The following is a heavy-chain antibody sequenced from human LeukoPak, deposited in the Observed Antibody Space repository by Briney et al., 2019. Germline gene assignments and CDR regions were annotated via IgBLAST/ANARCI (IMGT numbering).Heavy chain of an antibody. CDR1: DDSIGNYY. D-gene: IGHD4-11*01. Sequence: SETLSLTCTVSDDSIGNYYWSWIRQSPGKGLEWIGYIYLSGSTNYNPSLKRRVTMSVVTSKNQFSLRLTSVTAADTATYYCARVGGSNFYNYGMDVWGQGTTVTVSS. CDR3: ARVGGSNFYNYGMDV. V-gene: IGHV4-59*01. J-gene: IGHJ6*02. CDR2: IYLSGST.